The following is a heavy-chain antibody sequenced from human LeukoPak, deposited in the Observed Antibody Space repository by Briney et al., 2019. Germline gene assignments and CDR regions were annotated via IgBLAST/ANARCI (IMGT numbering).Heavy chain of an antibody. V-gene: IGHV3-23*01. CDR1: GFTFSSYA. D-gene: IGHD4-11*01. Sequence: GGSLRLSCAASGFTFSSYAMSWVRQAPGKGLEWVSAISGSGGSTYYADSVKGRFTISRDNSKNTLYLQMNSLRAEDTAVYYCAKDAGGYSNYVGAYGYWGQGTLVTVSS. J-gene: IGHJ4*02. CDR2: ISGSGGST. CDR3: AKDAGGYSNYVGAYGY.